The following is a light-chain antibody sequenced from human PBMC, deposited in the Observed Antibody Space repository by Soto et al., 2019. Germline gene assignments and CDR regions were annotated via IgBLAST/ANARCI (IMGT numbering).Light chain of an antibody. J-gene: IGKJ1*01. Sequence: EIVLTQSPGTLYLSPGERATLSCRASQSVSSNSLGWYQQKAGQAPRLLMYGASNRANGIPDRFSGSGSGTDFTLTISRLEPEDFEVYFCQQYSTTPWTLGQGTKVDIK. CDR1: QSVSSNS. CDR3: QQYSTTPWT. CDR2: GAS. V-gene: IGKV3-20*01.